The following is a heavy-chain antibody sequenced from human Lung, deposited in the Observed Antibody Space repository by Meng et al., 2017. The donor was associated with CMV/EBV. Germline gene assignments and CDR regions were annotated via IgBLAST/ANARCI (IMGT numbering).Heavy chain of an antibody. D-gene: IGHD3-9*01. CDR2: VSGNGGST. CDR1: RFTFSNCA. V-gene: IGHV3-23*01. Sequence: ESXKISXAASRFTFSNCAMSWVRQAPGKGLEWVSPVSGNGGSTYYAESVKGRFTISRDKSKNALYLQMNSLRAEDTAFYYCAKGKSVLRYFDWLFAVDYWGQGXLVTVSS. J-gene: IGHJ4*02. CDR3: AKGKSVLRYFDWLFAVDY.